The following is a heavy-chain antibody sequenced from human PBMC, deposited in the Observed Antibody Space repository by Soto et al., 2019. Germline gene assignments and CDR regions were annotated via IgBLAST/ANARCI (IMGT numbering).Heavy chain of an antibody. CDR1: GYTFTSYG. CDR2: ISAYNGNT. Sequence: QVQLVQSGAEVKKPGASVKVSCEASGYTFTSYGISWVRQAPGQGLEWMGWISAYNGNTNYAQKLQGRFTMTTDTSTSKAYMELRSLRSDDTAVYYCARDYRGYGQRKDGMDVWGQGTTVTVSS. D-gene: IGHD5-18*01. CDR3: ARDYRGYGQRKDGMDV. J-gene: IGHJ6*02. V-gene: IGHV1-18*01.